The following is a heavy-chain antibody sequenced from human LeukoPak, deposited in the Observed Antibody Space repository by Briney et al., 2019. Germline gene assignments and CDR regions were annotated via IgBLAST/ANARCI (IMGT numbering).Heavy chain of an antibody. CDR2: INPNSGGT. CDR1: GYTLTGYY. V-gene: IGHV1-2*02. J-gene: IGHJ4*02. D-gene: IGHD5-18*01. Sequence: GASVKVSCKASGYTLTGYYMHWVRQAPGQGLEWMGWINPNSGGTNYAQKFQGRVTMTRDTSISTAYMELSRLRSDDTAVYYCARDRSPAPGRSYGRGHFDYWGQGTLVTVSS. CDR3: ARDRSPAPGRSYGRGHFDY.